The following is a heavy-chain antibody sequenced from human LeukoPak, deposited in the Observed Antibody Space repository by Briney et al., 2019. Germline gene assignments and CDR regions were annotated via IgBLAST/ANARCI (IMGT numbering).Heavy chain of an antibody. CDR2: MNPNSGNT. J-gene: IGHJ4*02. CDR1: GYTFTSYD. V-gene: IGHV1-8*03. CDR3: ARERDNRYCSSISCYAFDY. Sequence: ASVKVSCKASGYTFTSYDINWVRQAPGQGLEWMGWMNPNSGNTGYAQKFQGRVTITRNTSISTAYMELSSLRSEDTAVYYCARERDNRYCSSISCYAFDYWGQGTLVTVSS. D-gene: IGHD2-2*01.